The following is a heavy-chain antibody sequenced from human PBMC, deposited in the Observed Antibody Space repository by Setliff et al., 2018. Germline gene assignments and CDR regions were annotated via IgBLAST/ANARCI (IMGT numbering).Heavy chain of an antibody. CDR2: IYYSGST. CDR3: ARGVPAGFSVAGAAKSYFDS. V-gene: IGHV4-59*01. CDR1: GGSFSTYY. J-gene: IGHJ4*02. D-gene: IGHD6-19*01. Sequence: PSETLSLTCAVYGGSFSTYYWIWIRQPPGKGLEWIGSIYYSGSTNYNPSLKSRVTISVDTSKNQFSLKLSSVIAADTAVYYCARGVPAGFSVAGAAKSYFDSWGQGTLVTVSS.